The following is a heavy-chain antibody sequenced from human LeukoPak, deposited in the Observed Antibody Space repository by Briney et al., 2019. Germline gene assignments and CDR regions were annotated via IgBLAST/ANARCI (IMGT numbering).Heavy chain of an antibody. CDR3: AKRLRGAVAGTDDY. J-gene: IGHJ4*02. Sequence: GGSLRLSCAASGFTFSSYGMHWVRQAPGKGLEWVAVISYDGSNKYYADSVKGRFTISRDNSKNTLYLQMNSLRAEDTAVYYCAKRLRGAVAGTDDYWGQGTLVTVSS. CDR1: GFTFSSYG. D-gene: IGHD6-19*01. V-gene: IGHV3-30*18. CDR2: ISYDGSNK.